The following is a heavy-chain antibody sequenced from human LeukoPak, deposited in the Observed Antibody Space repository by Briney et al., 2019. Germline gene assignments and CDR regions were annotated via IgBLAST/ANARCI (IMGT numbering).Heavy chain of an antibody. J-gene: IGHJ4*02. D-gene: IGHD5-18*01. CDR3: EGTLGLGYTYGHDY. Sequence: PGGSLRLSCDVSGFTFSNYAMHWVRQAPGRGLEWVAVMSYDGAKIYYGYSVKARFTISRANSTNTLFLQMNSLRPDDKAVYYCEGTLGLGYTYGHDYWGQRTLLTVSS. CDR2: MSYDGAKI. V-gene: IGHV3-30*04. CDR1: GFTFSNYA.